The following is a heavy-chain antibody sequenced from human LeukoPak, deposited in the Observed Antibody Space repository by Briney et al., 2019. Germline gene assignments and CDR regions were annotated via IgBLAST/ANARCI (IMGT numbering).Heavy chain of an antibody. J-gene: IGHJ4*02. Sequence: PSETLSLTCAVYSGSLSGYYWSWIRQPPGKGLEWIGEINHSGTTNYNPSLKSRVTISVDTSMQYFSLRLSSVTAADTAAYYCARGRVAATSVTSYWGQGTLVTVSS. CDR1: SGSLSGYY. V-gene: IGHV4-34*01. CDR3: ARGRVAATSVTSY. CDR2: INHSGTT. D-gene: IGHD2-15*01.